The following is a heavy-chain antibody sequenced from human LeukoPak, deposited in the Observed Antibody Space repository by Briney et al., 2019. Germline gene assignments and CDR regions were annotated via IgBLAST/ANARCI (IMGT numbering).Heavy chain of an antibody. CDR2: IKSKSVGETT. D-gene: IGHD5-12*01. CDR1: GLTFTSAW. V-gene: IGHV3-15*01. CDR3: TTHSGNDLRS. J-gene: IGHJ5*02. Sequence: GGSLRLSCAASGLTFTSAWLTWVRQAPGKGLEWVGRIKSKSVGETTDYAAPVKGRFTISRDDSENTLYLQMNSLKTEDTAVYYCTTHSGNDLRSWGQGTLVTVSS.